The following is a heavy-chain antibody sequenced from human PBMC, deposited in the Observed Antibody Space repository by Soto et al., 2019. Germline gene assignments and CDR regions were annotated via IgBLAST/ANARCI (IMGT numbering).Heavy chain of an antibody. D-gene: IGHD5-12*01. CDR3: ASDGYTYIRFYY. J-gene: IGHJ4*02. Sequence: SETLSLTCGVYGGSFSGYYWSWIRQPPGKGLEWIGEINHSGSTNYNPSLKSRVTISVDTSKNQFSLKLSSVTAADTAVYYCASDGYTYIRFYYWGQGILVTVSS. V-gene: IGHV4-34*01. CDR2: INHSGST. CDR1: GGSFSGYY.